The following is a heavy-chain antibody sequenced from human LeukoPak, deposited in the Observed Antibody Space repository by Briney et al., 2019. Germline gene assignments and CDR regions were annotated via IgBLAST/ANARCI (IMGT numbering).Heavy chain of an antibody. V-gene: IGHV4-39*01. D-gene: IGHD1-7*01. CDR1: GGSISSSSYY. Sequence: SETLSLTCTVSGGSISSSSYYWGWIRQPPGKGLEWIGSIYYSGSTYYNPSLKSRVTISVDTSKNQFSLKLSSVTAADTAVYYCARQLLTGTTPRFDPWGQGTLVTVSS. CDR3: ARQLLTGTTPRFDP. J-gene: IGHJ5*02. CDR2: IYYSGST.